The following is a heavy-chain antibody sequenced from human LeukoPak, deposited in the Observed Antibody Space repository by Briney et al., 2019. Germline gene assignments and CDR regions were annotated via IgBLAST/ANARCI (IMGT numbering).Heavy chain of an antibody. V-gene: IGHV3-30*02. CDR2: IRYDGSKK. Sequence: GGSLRLSCAASGFTFSSYGMNWVRQAPGKGLEWVAFIRYDGSKKYSADSVKGRFTISRDNSKNTLYLQMNSLRAEDTAVYYCAKDYNQAYYYGSGFDYWGQGTLVTVSS. CDR3: AKDYNQAYYYGSGFDY. J-gene: IGHJ4*02. CDR1: GFTFSSYG. D-gene: IGHD3-10*01.